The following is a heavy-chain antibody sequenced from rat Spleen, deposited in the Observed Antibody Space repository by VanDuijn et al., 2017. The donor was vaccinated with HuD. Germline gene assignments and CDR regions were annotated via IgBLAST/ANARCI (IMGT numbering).Heavy chain of an antibody. Sequence: EVQLQESGPGLVKPSQSLSLTCSVTGYSITSSYRWNWIRKFPGTKLEWMCSINSAGSTNHNPSLKSRISLTRDTSKNQFFLQLNSVTTEDTATYYCARGGYNYGWFAYWGQGTLVTVSS. J-gene: IGHJ3*01. CDR2: INSAGST. CDR1: GYSITSSYR. CDR3: ARGGYNYGWFAY. V-gene: IGHV3-3*01. D-gene: IGHD1-9*01.